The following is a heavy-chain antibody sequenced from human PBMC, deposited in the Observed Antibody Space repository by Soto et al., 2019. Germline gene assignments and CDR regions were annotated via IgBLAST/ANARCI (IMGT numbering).Heavy chain of an antibody. Sequence: ASVKVSCKASGGTFSSYAISWVRQAPGQGLEWMGGIIPIFGTANYAQKFQGRVTITADESTSTDYMELSSLRSEDTAVYYCARDSQKDYYDSSGLAIGYWGQVTLVTVSS. J-gene: IGHJ4*02. CDR3: ARDSQKDYYDSSGLAIGY. D-gene: IGHD3-22*01. V-gene: IGHV1-69*13. CDR1: GGTFSSYA. CDR2: IIPIFGTA.